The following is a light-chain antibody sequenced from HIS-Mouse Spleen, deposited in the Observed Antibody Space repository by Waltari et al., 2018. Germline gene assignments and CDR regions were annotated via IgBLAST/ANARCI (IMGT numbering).Light chain of an antibody. J-gene: IGLJ1*01. Sequence: QSALTQPPSASGSPGQSVTISCTGTSSDVGGYNYVSWYQQHPGKAPKLMIYEVSKRPSGVPVRFSGSKSGNTASLTVSGLQAEDEADYYCSSYAGSNNFQCYVFGTGTKVTVL. CDR1: SSDVGGYNY. CDR2: EVS. CDR3: SSYAGSNNFQCYV. V-gene: IGLV2-8*01.